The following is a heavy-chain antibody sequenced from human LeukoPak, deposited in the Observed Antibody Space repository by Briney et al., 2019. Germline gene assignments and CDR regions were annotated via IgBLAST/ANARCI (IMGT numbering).Heavy chain of an antibody. V-gene: IGHV4-34*01. CDR3: ARVRYFGHYYYYYMDV. Sequence: SETLSLTCAVYGGSFSGYYWSWIRQPPGKGLEWIGEINHSGSTNYNPSLKSRVTISVDTSKNQFSLKLSSVTAADTAVYYCARVRYFGHYYYYYMDVWGKGTTVTISS. D-gene: IGHD3-9*01. J-gene: IGHJ6*03. CDR2: INHSGST. CDR1: GGSFSGYY.